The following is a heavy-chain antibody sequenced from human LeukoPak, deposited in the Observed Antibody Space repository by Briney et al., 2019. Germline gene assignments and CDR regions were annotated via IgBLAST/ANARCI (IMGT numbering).Heavy chain of an antibody. CDR1: GFTFSTYG. J-gene: IGHJ4*02. CDR2: IWYDGTNI. D-gene: IGHD3-22*01. V-gene: IGHV3-33*01. Sequence: GGSLRLSCVASGFTFSTYGMHWVRQAPGKGLEWVAIIWYDGTNINYGDSVKGRFTISRDNPKSTLYLQMNSLRAEGTAVYYCARLQASTGYYSLDYWGQGTLVTVSS. CDR3: ARLQASTGYYSLDY.